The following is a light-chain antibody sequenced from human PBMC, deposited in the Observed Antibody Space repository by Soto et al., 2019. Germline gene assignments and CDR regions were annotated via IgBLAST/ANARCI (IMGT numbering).Light chain of an antibody. CDR2: GAF. CDR3: QQYGGPPYI. CDR1: QSVGSDY. J-gene: IGKJ2*01. V-gene: IGKV3-20*01. Sequence: EIVLTQSPGTLSLSPGERATLSCRASQSVGSDYLAWYQQKPGQAPSLLIYGAFHRATGVPDRFSGTGSGTDFTLTISRVEPEDFAVYYCQQYGGPPYIFGQGNKLDIK.